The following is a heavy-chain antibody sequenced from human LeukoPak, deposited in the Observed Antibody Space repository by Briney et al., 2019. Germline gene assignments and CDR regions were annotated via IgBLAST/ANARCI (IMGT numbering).Heavy chain of an antibody. V-gene: IGHV3-30*02. CDR1: GFTFSSNG. Sequence: GGSLRLSCVASGFTFSSNGMHWVHQAPGKGLEWVTFIQYDGSKKYYADSVKGRFTISRDNSKNTLYLEMNSLRAEDTAVYYCAKDIGSYYDYWGQGILVTVSP. D-gene: IGHD3-10*01. CDR2: IQYDGSKK. J-gene: IGHJ4*02. CDR3: AKDIGSYYDY.